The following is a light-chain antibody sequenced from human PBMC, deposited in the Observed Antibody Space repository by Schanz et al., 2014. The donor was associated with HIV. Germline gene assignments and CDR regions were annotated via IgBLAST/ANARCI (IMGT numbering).Light chain of an antibody. V-gene: IGLV2-8*01. CDR3: AAWGDSLDGWV. Sequence: QSVLTQPPSASGSPGQSVTISCTGTSSDVGGYNYVSWYQLRPGKAPQLMIYEVTKRPSGVPARFSGSKSGTSASLAISGLQSADEADYYCAAWGDSLDGWVFGGGTKVTVL. CDR2: EVT. CDR1: SSDVGGYNY. J-gene: IGLJ3*02.